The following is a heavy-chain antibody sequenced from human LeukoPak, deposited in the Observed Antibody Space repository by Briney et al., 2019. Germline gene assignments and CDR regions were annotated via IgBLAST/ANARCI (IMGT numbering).Heavy chain of an antibody. CDR3: TRDGRGTMVRGVPDY. V-gene: IGHV3-49*03. Sequence: GVLRLSCTASGFTFGDYAMSWFRQAPGKGLEWVGFIRSKAYGGTTEYAASVKGRFTISRDDSKSIAYLQMNSLKTEDTAVYYCTRDGRGTMVRGVPDYWGQGALVTVSS. CDR2: IRSKAYGGTT. D-gene: IGHD3-10*01. J-gene: IGHJ4*02. CDR1: GFTFGDYA.